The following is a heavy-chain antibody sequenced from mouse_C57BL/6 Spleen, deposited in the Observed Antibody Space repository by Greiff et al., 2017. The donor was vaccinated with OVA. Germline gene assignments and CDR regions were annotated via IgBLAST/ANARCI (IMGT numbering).Heavy chain of an antibody. D-gene: IGHD1-1*01. CDR1: GYTFTDYE. CDR3: TRGYGSSKLAY. J-gene: IGHJ3*01. V-gene: IGHV1-15*01. CDR2: IDPETGGT. Sequence: QVQLQQSGAELVRPGASVTLSCKASGYTFTDYEMHWVKQTPVHGLEWIGAIDPETGGTAYNQKFKGKAILTADKSSSTAYMELRSLTSEDSAVYYCTRGYGSSKLAYWGQGTLVTVSA.